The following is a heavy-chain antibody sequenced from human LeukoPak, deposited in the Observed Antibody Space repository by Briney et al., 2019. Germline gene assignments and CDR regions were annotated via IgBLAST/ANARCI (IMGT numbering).Heavy chain of an antibody. CDR3: ARHDQGGATLDY. Sequence: GASVKVSCKASGYTFTSYYMHWVRQAPGQGLEWMGIINPSGGSTSYAQKFQGRVTMTRDTSTSTVFMELSSLRSEDTAMYYCARHDQGGATLDYWGQGTLVTVSS. CDR1: GYTFTSYY. J-gene: IGHJ4*02. D-gene: IGHD1-26*01. CDR2: INPSGGST. V-gene: IGHV1-46*01.